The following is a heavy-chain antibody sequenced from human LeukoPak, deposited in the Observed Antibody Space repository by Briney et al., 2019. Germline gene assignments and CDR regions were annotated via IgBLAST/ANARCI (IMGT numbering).Heavy chain of an antibody. CDR1: GFTFSNFA. CDR3: ARIGAGSSRDY. D-gene: IGHD6-13*01. Sequence: GGSLRLSCAASGFTFSNFAMTWVRQALGKGLEWVSSIVGSSSTYYADSLKGRFTISRDNAKNSLYLQMNSLRAEDTAVYYCARIGAGSSRDYWGQGTLVTVSS. V-gene: IGHV3-21*01. CDR2: IVGSSST. J-gene: IGHJ4*02.